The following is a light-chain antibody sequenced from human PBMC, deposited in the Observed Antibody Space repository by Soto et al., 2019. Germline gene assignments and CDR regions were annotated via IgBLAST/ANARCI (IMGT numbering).Light chain of an antibody. V-gene: IGLV2-23*01. CDR2: EGT. J-gene: IGLJ1*01. Sequence: QSVLTQPASVSGSPGQSITISCTGTISDVGSYNLVSWYQQHPDKAPQLIIFEGTQRPSGVSSRFSGSKSGNTASLTISGLQAEDEADYYCCSYAGTSTLYVFGTGTKVTVL. CDR1: ISDVGSYNL. CDR3: CSYAGTSTLYV.